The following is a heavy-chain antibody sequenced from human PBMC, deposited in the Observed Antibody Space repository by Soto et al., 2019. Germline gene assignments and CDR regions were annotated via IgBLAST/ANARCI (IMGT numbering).Heavy chain of an antibody. J-gene: IGHJ6*04. CDR2: INSDGSST. Sequence: GESLKISCAASGFTFSSYWMHWVRQAPGKGLVWVSRINSDGSSTSYADSVKGRFTISRDNAKNTLYLQMNSLRAEDTAVYYCASHIVVVPAAIVCFDVWGKGTTVTVSS. CDR1: GFTFSSYW. CDR3: ASHIVVVPAAIVCFDV. V-gene: IGHV3-74*01. D-gene: IGHD2-2*02.